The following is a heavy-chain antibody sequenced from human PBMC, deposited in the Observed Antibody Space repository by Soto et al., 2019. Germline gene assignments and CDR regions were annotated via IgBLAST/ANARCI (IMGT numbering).Heavy chain of an antibody. Sequence: GESLKISCKGSGYSFTSYWIGWVRQMPGKGLEWMGIIYPGDSDTRYSPSFQGQVTISADKSISTAYLQWSSLKVSDTAMYYCARPGARYYYDSSDYPSPDAFDIWGQGTMVTVSS. D-gene: IGHD3-22*01. CDR2: IYPGDSDT. CDR3: ARPGARYYYDSSDYPSPDAFDI. J-gene: IGHJ3*02. CDR1: GYSFTSYW. V-gene: IGHV5-51*01.